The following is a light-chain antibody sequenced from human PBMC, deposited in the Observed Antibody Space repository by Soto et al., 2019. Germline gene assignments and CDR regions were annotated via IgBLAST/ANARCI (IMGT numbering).Light chain of an antibody. J-gene: IGKJ4*01. Sequence: DIQMTQSPSTLSASVGDRVTITCRASQSISSWLAWYQQKPGKAPKLLIYDASSLESGVPSRFSGSGSGTEFTLTISSLQPDDFATYYCQQYNSYSGTFGGGTKWIS. CDR2: DAS. CDR3: QQYNSYSGT. V-gene: IGKV1-5*01. CDR1: QSISSW.